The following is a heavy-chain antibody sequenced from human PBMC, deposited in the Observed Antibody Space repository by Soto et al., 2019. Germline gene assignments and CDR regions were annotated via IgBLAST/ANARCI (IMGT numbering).Heavy chain of an antibody. Sequence: QVHLVQSGAEVKKPGASVKVSCKASGYTFTSYGITWVRQAPGQGLEWMGWISAHNGNTDYAQKLQGRVIVTRDTSTSSAYMELRCLISDGTAVYYCARWGYGDYWGQGALVTVSS. CDR1: GYTFTSYG. V-gene: IGHV1-18*01. J-gene: IGHJ4*02. CDR3: ARWGYGDY. CDR2: ISAHNGNT. D-gene: IGHD3-16*01.